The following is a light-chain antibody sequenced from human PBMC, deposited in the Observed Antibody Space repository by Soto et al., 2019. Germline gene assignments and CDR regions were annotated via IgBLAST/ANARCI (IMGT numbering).Light chain of an antibody. V-gene: IGLV2-8*01. Sequence: SVLTQPPSASGSPGQSVTISCTGTSSDVVAYKYVSWYQQYPGKAPKLMIYEVSKRPSGVPDRFSGSKSGNTASLTVSGLQAEDEADYYCTSYVGSNIWVFGGGTKLTVL. J-gene: IGLJ3*02. CDR2: EVS. CDR1: SSDVVAYKY. CDR3: TSYVGSNIWV.